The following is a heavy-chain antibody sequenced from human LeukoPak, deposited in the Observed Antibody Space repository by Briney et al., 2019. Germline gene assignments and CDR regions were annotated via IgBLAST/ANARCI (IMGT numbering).Heavy chain of an antibody. J-gene: IGHJ4*02. CDR3: ARQGMVRGVINPPFDN. CDR2: IKQDGSEK. Sequence: PGGSLRLSCAASGFTFSSYWMSWVRQAPGKGLEWVANIKQDGSEKYYVDSVKGRFTISRDNAKNSLYLQMNSLRAEDTAVYYCARQGMVRGVINPPFDNWGQGTLVTVSS. D-gene: IGHD3-10*01. CDR1: GFTFSSYW. V-gene: IGHV3-7*01.